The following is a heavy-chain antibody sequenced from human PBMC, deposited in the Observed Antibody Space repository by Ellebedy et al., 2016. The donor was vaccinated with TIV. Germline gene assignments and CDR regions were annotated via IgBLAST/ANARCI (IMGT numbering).Heavy chain of an antibody. CDR3: ATMRGYPPRGMDV. CDR1: GGTFSSYA. CDR2: IIPIFGTA. D-gene: IGHD3-22*01. J-gene: IGHJ6*02. V-gene: IGHV1-69*06. Sequence: SVKVSXXASGGTFSSYAISWVRQAPGQGLEWMGGIIPIFGTANYAQKFQGRVTITADKSTSTAYMELSSLRSEDTAVYYCATMRGYPPRGMDVWGQGTTVTVSS.